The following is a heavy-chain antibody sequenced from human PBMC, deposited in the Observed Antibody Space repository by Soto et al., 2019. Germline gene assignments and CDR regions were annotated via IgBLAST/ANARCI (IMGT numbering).Heavy chain of an antibody. V-gene: IGHV1-18*01. CDR2: ISAYNGNT. J-gene: IGHJ6*02. Sequence: ASVKVSCKASGYTFTSYGISWVRQAPGQGLEWMGWISAYNGNTNYAQKLQGRVTMTTDTSTSTAYMELRSLRSDDTAVYYCARGYSSSPDYYYYGMDVWGQGTTVTVSS. CDR1: GYTFTSYG. CDR3: ARGYSSSPDYYYYGMDV. D-gene: IGHD6-13*01.